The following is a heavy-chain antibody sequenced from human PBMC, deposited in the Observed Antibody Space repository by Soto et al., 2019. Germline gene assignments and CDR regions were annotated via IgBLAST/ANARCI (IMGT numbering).Heavy chain of an antibody. D-gene: IGHD1-26*01. CDR2: TYYSGST. V-gene: IGHV4-59*08. Sequence: QVQLQESGPGLVKPSETLSLTCTVSGGTISSWYWSWIRQPPGKGLEWIGDTYYSGSTNCNPSLKSRVTISVDTSKNQFSLKLSSVTAADTAVYYCARRNGSAIDSWGQGTLVTVSS. J-gene: IGHJ4*02. CDR1: GGTISSWY. CDR3: ARRNGSAIDS.